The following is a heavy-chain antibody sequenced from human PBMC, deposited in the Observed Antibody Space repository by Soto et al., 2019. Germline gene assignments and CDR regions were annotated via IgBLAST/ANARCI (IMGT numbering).Heavy chain of an antibody. Sequence: QVLLHESGPGLVKPSETLSLTCTVSGGSISSHYWSWIRQPPGKGLEWIGYISYTGSPNYNPSLESRVPISVDTSKNQFSLKLSSVTAADTAVYYCARGYSYYSWFDPWGQGTLVTVSS. CDR2: ISYTGSP. CDR3: ARGYSYYSWFDP. D-gene: IGHD4-4*01. J-gene: IGHJ5*02. CDR1: GGSISSHY. V-gene: IGHV4-59*11.